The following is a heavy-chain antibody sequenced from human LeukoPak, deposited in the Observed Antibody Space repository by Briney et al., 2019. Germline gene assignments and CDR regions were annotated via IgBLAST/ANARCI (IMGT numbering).Heavy chain of an antibody. CDR1: GGSFSGYY. D-gene: IGHD3-16*01. CDR3: ARLKLGAYFDL. J-gene: IGHJ2*01. CDR2: INHSGST. V-gene: IGHV4-34*01. Sequence: PSETLSLTCAVYGGSFSGYYWSWIRQPPGKGLEWIGEINHSGSTNYNPSLKSRVTISVDTSKNQFSLKLSSVTAADTAVYYCARLKLGAYFDLWGRGTLVTVSS.